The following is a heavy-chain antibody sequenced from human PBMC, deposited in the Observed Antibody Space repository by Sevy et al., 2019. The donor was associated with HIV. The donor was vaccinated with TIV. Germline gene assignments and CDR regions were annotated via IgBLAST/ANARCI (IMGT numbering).Heavy chain of an antibody. Sequence: SETLSLTCTVSGGSVSSGSYYWSWIRQPPGKGLEWIGYIYYSGSTNYNPSLKSRVTISVDTSKNQFSLKLSSVTAADTAVYYCASSIVVVPAAMSYYYYGMDVWGQGTTVTVSS. CDR2: IYYSGST. V-gene: IGHV4-61*01. D-gene: IGHD2-2*01. CDR1: GGSVSSGSYY. J-gene: IGHJ6*02. CDR3: ASSIVVVPAAMSYYYYGMDV.